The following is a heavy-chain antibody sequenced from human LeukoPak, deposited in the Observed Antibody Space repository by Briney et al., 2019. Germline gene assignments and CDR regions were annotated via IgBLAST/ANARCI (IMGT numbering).Heavy chain of an antibody. D-gene: IGHD6-25*01. CDR3: ARGGGYATVYYYYMDV. J-gene: IGHJ6*03. CDR2: IIPIFGTA. CDR1: GGTFSSYA. V-gene: IGHV1-69*01. Sequence: SVKVSCKASGGTFSSYASSWVRQAPGQGLEWMGGIIPIFGTANYAQKFQGRVTITADESTSTAYMELSSLRSEDTAVYYCARGGGYATVYYYYMDVWGKGTTVTVSS.